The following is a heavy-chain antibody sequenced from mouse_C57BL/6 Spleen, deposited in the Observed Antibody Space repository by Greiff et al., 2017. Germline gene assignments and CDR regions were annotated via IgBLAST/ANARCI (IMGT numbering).Heavy chain of an antibody. V-gene: IGHV1-64*01. Sequence: QVQLQQPGAELVKPGASVKLSCKASGYTFTSYWMHWVKQRPGQGLEWIGMIHPNSGSTNYNEKFKSKATLTVDKSSSIAYMQLSSLTSEDSAVYYCARGNSSGYGGFAYWGQGTLVTVSA. D-gene: IGHD3-2*02. J-gene: IGHJ3*01. CDR3: ARGNSSGYGGFAY. CDR1: GYTFTSYW. CDR2: IHPNSGST.